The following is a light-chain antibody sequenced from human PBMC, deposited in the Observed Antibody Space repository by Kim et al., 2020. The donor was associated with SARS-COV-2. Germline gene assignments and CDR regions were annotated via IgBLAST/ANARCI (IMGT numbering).Light chain of an antibody. CDR3: QKYNSAPWT. CDR2: GAS. Sequence: ASVGDRVTITCRASQGISNYLAWYQQKPGNIPRLLIYGASTLHSGVPSQFSGSGVGTDFTLTINSLQPEDVATYYCQKYNSAPWTFGQGTKVDIK. J-gene: IGKJ1*01. CDR1: QGISNY. V-gene: IGKV1-27*01.